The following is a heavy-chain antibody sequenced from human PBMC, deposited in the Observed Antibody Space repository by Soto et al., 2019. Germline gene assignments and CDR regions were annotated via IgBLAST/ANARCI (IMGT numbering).Heavy chain of an antibody. CDR3: ARDNYGPRDY. Sequence: QVQLVQSGAEVKKPGASVKVSCRPSGYTFTAYYIHWVRQSPGQVLEWMGWVDTNSGGTRDAQNFQGMVTMTSDTSTSTVYMELNWLRSDDTAIYYCARDNYGPRDYCGQGTLGTVAS. V-gene: IGHV1-2*02. J-gene: IGHJ4*02. CDR2: VDTNSGGT. CDR1: GYTFTAYY. D-gene: IGHD3-10*01.